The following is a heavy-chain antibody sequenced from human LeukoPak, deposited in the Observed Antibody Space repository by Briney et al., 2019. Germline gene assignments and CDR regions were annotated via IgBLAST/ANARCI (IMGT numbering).Heavy chain of an antibody. CDR2: ISSSSSYI. CDR3: ARELDPTVAAAGLDY. D-gene: IGHD6-13*01. V-gene: IGHV3-21*01. J-gene: IGHJ4*02. CDR1: GFTFSSYS. Sequence: GGSLRLSCAASGFTFSSYSMNWVRQAPGKGLEWVSSISSSSSYIYYADSVKGRFTISRDNAKNSLYLQMNSLRAEDTAVYYCARELDPTVAAAGLDYWGQGTLVTVSS.